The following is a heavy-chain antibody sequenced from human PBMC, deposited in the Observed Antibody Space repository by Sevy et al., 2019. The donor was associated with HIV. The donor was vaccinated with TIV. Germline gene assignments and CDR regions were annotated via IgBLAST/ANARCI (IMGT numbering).Heavy chain of an antibody. V-gene: IGHV3-23*01. D-gene: IGHD5-12*01. CDR1: GFTFSSYA. CDR2: ISGSGGST. Sequence: GGSLRLSCAASGFTFSSYAMSWVRQAPGKGLEWVSAISGSGGSTYYADSVKGRFTISRDNSKNTLYLQMNSLRAEDTAVYYCAKDPEMATIGPFNFDYWGQGTPVTVSS. CDR3: AKDPEMATIGPFNFDY. J-gene: IGHJ4*02.